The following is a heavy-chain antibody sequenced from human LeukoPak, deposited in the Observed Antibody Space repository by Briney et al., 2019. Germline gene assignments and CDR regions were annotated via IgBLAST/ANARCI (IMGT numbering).Heavy chain of an antibody. Sequence: ASVKVSCKASGHTFTAYYMFWVRQAPGQGLEWMGWINPSSGGTNYAQKFQGRVTMTRDTSISTAYMELSRLRSDDTAVYYCARDRIAVAGTVRNAFDIWGQGTMVTVSS. D-gene: IGHD6-19*01. V-gene: IGHV1-2*02. CDR1: GHTFTAYY. CDR2: INPSSGGT. J-gene: IGHJ3*02. CDR3: ARDRIAVAGTVRNAFDI.